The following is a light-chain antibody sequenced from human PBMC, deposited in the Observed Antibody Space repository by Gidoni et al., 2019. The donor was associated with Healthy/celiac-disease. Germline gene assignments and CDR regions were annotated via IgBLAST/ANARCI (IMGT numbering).Light chain of an antibody. CDR1: SDINVGIYN. V-gene: IGLV5-37*01. J-gene: IGLJ2*01. CDR3: MIWPSNAWGV. Sequence: QPVLTQPPSSSASPGESARLTCTLPSDINVGIYNIYWYQQKPGSPPRYLLYYYSDSDKGQGSGVPSRFSGSKDASANTGILLISGLQSEDEADYYCMIWPSNAWGVFGGVTKLTVL. CDR2: YYSDSDK.